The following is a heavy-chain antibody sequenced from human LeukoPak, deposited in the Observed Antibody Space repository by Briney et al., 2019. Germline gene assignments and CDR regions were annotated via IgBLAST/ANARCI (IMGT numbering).Heavy chain of an antibody. CDR1: GFTFANYA. J-gene: IGHJ3*02. Sequence: GGSLRLSCAASGFTFANYAMSWVRQAPGKGLEWVAVIWYDGSNKYYADSVKGRFTISRDNSKNMLYLQMNSLRAEDTAVYYCARDGRDPRSAFDIWGQGTMVTVSS. CDR2: IWYDGSNK. D-gene: IGHD3/OR15-3a*01. CDR3: ARDGRDPRSAFDI. V-gene: IGHV3-33*08.